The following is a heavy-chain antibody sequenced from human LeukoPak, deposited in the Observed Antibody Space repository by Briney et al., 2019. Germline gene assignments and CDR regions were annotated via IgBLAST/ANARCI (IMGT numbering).Heavy chain of an antibody. CDR2: IGGSSDFT. CDR1: GFTFTTYA. V-gene: IGHV3-23*01. CDR3: AKPRDSIVGTTTPTRLATLDI. J-gene: IGHJ3*02. Sequence: GGSLRLSCAASGFTFTTYAMSWVRQAPGKGLEWVSAIGGSSDFTYYAEYVKGRFTISRDNSKKTLYLQMNSLRAEDTAVYYCAKPRDSIVGTTTPTRLATLDIWGQGTMVTVSS. D-gene: IGHD1-26*01.